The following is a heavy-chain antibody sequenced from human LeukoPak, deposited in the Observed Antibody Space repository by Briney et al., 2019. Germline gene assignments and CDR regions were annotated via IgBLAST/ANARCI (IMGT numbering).Heavy chain of an antibody. CDR2: IKRDGSDN. CDR3: ARTPPPLHYYGSGEYPNGYYFDY. D-gene: IGHD3-10*01. J-gene: IGHJ4*02. Sequence: GGSLRLSCAASGFTFSNYWMSWVRQAPGKGLEWVANIKRDGSDNYYVDSVKGRFTISRDNAKNSLYLQMNSLRAEDTAVYYCARTPPPLHYYGSGEYPNGYYFDYWGQGTLVTVSS. CDR1: GFTFSNYW. V-gene: IGHV3-7*01.